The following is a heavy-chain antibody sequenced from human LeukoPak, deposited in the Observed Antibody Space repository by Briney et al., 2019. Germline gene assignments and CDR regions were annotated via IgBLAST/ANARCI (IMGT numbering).Heavy chain of an antibody. D-gene: IGHD3-22*01. CDR1: GYTFTSYD. J-gene: IGHJ4*02. CDR3: ASGVFYYYDSSGYYYYFDY. V-gene: IGHV1-8*01. Sequence: ASVKVSCKASGYTFTSYDINWVRQATGQGLEWMGWMNPNSGNTGYAQKLQGRVTMTRNTSISTAYMELSSLRSEDTAEYYCASGVFYYYDSSGYYYYFDYWGQGTLVTVSS. CDR2: MNPNSGNT.